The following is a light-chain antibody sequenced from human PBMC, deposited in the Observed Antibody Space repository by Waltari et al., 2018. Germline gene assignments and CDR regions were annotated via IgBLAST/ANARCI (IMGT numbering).Light chain of an antibody. V-gene: IGLV1-44*01. CDR2: SNN. Sequence: QSVLTQPPSASGTPGQRVTLPCSCRRSSIGSTTVNWYQQLPGRAPKLLIYSNNQRPPGVPDRFSGSKSGTSASLAISGLQSEDEADYYCAAWDDSLKGVFGGGTKLTVL. J-gene: IGLJ2*01. CDR3: AAWDDSLKGV. CDR1: RSSIGSTT.